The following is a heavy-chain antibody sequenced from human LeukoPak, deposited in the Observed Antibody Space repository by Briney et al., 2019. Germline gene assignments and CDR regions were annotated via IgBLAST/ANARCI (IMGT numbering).Heavy chain of an antibody. D-gene: IGHD6-19*01. CDR1: GYTFTGYY. J-gene: IGHJ4*02. V-gene: IGHV1-2*02. CDR2: INPNSGGT. CDR3: ARDATSTSSGWYGDDY. Sequence: ASVKVSCKASGYTFTGYYMHWVRQAPGQGLEWMGWINPNSGGTNYAQKFQGRVTMTRDTSISTAYMELSRLRSDDTAVYYCARDATSTSSGWYGDDYWGQGTLVTVSS.